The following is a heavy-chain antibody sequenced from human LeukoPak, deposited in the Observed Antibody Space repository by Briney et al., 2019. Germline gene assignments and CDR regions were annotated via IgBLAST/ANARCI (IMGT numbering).Heavy chain of an antibody. CDR2: ISADGGVT. CDR3: AKDLSCINDGCHVDFDY. J-gene: IGHJ4*02. Sequence: GGSLRLSCAASGFTFSKYGMSWVRQAPGKGLEGVSRISADGGVTNYADSVKGRFAVSRDNAKNAVCLQMNSVRAEDTAVYYSAKDLSCINDGCHVDFDYWGEGTLVTVSS. V-gene: IGHV3-23*01. D-gene: IGHD2-8*01. CDR1: GFTFSKYG.